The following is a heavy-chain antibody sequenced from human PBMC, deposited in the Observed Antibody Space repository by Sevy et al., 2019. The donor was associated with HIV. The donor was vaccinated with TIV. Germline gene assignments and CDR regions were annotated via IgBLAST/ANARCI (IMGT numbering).Heavy chain of an antibody. CDR3: VTDYSEWSPKFFFDY. CDR2: IKTKSDGGTT. CDR1: GFSFSNVY. J-gene: IGHJ4*02. D-gene: IGHD3-3*01. V-gene: IGHV3-15*01. Sequence: GGSLRLSCAASGFSFSNVYMTWVRQAPGKGLEWVGRIKTKSDGGTTEYAAPVKGRFTISRDDSKDTLFLQMNSLKIQDTTVYYCVTDYSEWSPKFFFDYWGQGTLVTVSS.